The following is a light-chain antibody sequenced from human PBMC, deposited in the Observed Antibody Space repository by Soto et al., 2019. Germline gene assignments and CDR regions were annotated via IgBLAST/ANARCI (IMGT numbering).Light chain of an antibody. CDR1: NSDVGGYEY. Sequence: QSALTQPRSVSGSPGQSVTISCTGTNSDVGGYEYVSWYQQHPGKAPKLMIYDMSKRPSGVPDRFSGSRSGSTASLTISGLQAEDEADYYCCAYAGTYTYVFGTGTKLTVL. J-gene: IGLJ1*01. CDR2: DMS. V-gene: IGLV2-11*01. CDR3: CAYAGTYTYV.